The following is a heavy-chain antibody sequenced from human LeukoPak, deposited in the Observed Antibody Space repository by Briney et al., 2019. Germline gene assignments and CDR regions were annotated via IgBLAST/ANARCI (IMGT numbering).Heavy chain of an antibody. J-gene: IGHJ6*04. Sequence: SETLSLTCVVYGGSFSGYYWGWIRQPPGEGLEWIGEINHSGSTNYNPSLKSRVTISVDTSKNQFSLKLSSVTAADTAVYYCARDRKGSGSYPYYYYYGMDVWGKGTTVTVSS. CDR2: INHSGST. CDR1: GGSFSGYY. CDR3: ARDRKGSGSYPYYYYYGMDV. D-gene: IGHD3-10*01. V-gene: IGHV4-34*01.